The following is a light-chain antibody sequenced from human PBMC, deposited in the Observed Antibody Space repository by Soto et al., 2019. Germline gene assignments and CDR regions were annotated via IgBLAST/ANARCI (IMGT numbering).Light chain of an antibody. V-gene: IGKV4-1*01. CDR1: QSGFSTSSSKNY. CDR3: QQFYTTPQK. CDR2: WAS. Sequence: DIVMTQSPDSLAVSLGERATINCKSSQSGFSTSSSKNYLAWYQQKPGQPPRLLLYWASTRESGVPDRFSVSGSGTDFTLTFSTLQAEDAAVYYCQQFYTTPQKFGQGTKVEIK. J-gene: IGKJ1*01.